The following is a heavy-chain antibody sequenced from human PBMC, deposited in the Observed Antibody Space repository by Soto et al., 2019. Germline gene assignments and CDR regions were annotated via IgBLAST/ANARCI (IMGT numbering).Heavy chain of an antibody. J-gene: IGHJ6*02. D-gene: IGHD6-6*01. CDR3: ARHVVAPRPTNYYYYGMDV. Sequence: PGESLNISCKGSGYSFTSYWISWVRQMPGKGLEWMGRMDPSDSYTNYSPSFQGHVTISADKSISTAYLQWTSLKASDTARYYCARHVVAPRPTNYYYYGMDVWGQGTTVT. V-gene: IGHV5-10-1*01. CDR1: GYSFTSYW. CDR2: MDPSDSYT.